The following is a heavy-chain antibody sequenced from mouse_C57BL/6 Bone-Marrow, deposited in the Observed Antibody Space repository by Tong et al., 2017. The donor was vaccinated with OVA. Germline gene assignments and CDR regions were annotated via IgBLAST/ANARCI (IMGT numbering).Heavy chain of an antibody. CDR3: ARRITRYFDV. V-gene: IGHV5-17*01. Sequence: EVQLQESGGGLVKPGGSLKLSCAASGFTFSDYGMHWVRQAPEKGLEWVAYISSGSSTTYYADTVKGRFTISRDNAKNTLFLQMTSLRSEDTAMYYCARRITRYFDVWGTGTTVTVSS. CDR2: ISSGSSTT. J-gene: IGHJ1*03. CDR1: GFTFSDYG.